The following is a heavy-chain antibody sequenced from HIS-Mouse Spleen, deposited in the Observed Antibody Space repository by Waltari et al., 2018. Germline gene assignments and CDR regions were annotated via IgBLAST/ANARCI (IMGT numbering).Heavy chain of an antibody. CDR3: ARDVPNWGAFDI. CDR1: GYTFPGYY. V-gene: IGHV1-2*02. Sequence: QVQLVQSGAEGKKPGASVKVSCMASGYTFPGYYMHWVRQAPGQGLEWMGWINPNSGGTNYAQKFQGRVTMTRDTSISTAYMELSRLRSDDTAVYYCARDVPNWGAFDIWGQGTMVTVSS. CDR2: INPNSGGT. J-gene: IGHJ3*02. D-gene: IGHD7-27*01.